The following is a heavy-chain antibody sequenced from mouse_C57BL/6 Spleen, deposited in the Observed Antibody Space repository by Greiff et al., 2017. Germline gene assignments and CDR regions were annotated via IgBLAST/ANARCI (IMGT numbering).Heavy chain of an antibody. V-gene: IGHV1-55*01. CDR2: IYPGSGST. CDR1: GYTFTSYW. J-gene: IGHJ4*01. D-gene: IGHD3-3*01. CDR3: ARREGTSYAMDY. Sequence: VQLQQPGAELVKPGASVKMSCKASGYTFTSYWITWVKQRPGQGLEWIGDIYPGSGSTNYNEKFKSKATLTVDTSSSTAYMQLSSRTSEDSAVYCCARREGTSYAMDYWGQGTSVTVSS.